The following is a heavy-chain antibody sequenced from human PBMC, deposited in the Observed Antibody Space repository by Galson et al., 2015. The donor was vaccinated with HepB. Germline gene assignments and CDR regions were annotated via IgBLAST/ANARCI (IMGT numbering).Heavy chain of an antibody. J-gene: IGHJ4*02. CDR3: ARDYSVVVRGVIIMGY. Sequence: SVKVSCKASGYTFTGYYMHWVRQAPGQGLEWMGWINPNSGGTNYAQKFQGRVTMTRDTSISTAYMELSRLRSDDTAVYYCARDYSVVVRGVIIMGYWGQGTLVTVSS. D-gene: IGHD3-10*01. CDR1: GYTFTGYY. CDR2: INPNSGGT. V-gene: IGHV1-2*02.